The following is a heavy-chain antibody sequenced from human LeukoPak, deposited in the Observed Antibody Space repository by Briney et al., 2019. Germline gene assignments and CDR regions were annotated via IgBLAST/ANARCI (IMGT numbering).Heavy chain of an antibody. J-gene: IGHJ5*02. V-gene: IGHV3-23*01. Sequence: TGGSLRLSCAASGFTFSSYAMTWVRQAPGKGLEWVSAISGGGGSTYYADSVKGRFTISRDNSRDTLYLQINSLRAEDTAVYYCARTAPAAIYWFDPWGQGTLVTVSS. CDR3: ARTAPAAIYWFDP. D-gene: IGHD2-2*02. CDR2: ISGGGGST. CDR1: GFTFSSYA.